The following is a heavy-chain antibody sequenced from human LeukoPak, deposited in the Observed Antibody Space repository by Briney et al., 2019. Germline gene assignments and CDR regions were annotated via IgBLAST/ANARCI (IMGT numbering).Heavy chain of an antibody. V-gene: IGHV3-23*01. CDR1: GFTFSSYA. Sequence: QSGGSLRLSCAASGFTFSSYAMSWVRQAPGKGLEWVSAISGSGGSRYYADSVKGRFTISRDNSKNTLYLQMNRLRAEDTAIYYCVKDHKLGELFRYYYYMDVWGKGTTVTIPS. J-gene: IGHJ6*03. CDR2: ISGSGGSR. D-gene: IGHD3-10*01. CDR3: VKDHKLGELFRYYYYMDV.